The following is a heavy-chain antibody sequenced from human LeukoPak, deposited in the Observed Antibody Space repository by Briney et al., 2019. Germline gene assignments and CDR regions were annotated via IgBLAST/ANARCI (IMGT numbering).Heavy chain of an antibody. CDR1: GFTFTSNV. CDR3: LNVRVGPRGWYTGFEY. J-gene: IGHJ4*02. CDR2: ISSSGGST. V-gene: IGHV3-23*01. Sequence: GGSLRLSCADSGFTFTSNVMSWVRQAPGKGLEWVAAISSSGGSTYYADSVKGRFTISRDNSKNTLYLQMNSLRAEDTAVYYCLNVRVGPRGWYTGFEYWGQGTLVTVSS. D-gene: IGHD6-19*01.